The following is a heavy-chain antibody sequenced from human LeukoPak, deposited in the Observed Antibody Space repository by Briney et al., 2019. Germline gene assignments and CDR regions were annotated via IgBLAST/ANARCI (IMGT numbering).Heavy chain of an antibody. CDR1: GGTFSSYA. J-gene: IGHJ4*02. Sequence: SVTVSCKASGGTFSSYAISWVRQAPGQGLEWMGGIIPIFGTANYAQKFQGRVTITADESTSTAYMELSSLRSEDTAVYYCARDREWLVRGDYFDYWGQGTLVTVSS. V-gene: IGHV1-69*01. D-gene: IGHD6-19*01. CDR3: ARDREWLVRGDYFDY. CDR2: IIPIFGTA.